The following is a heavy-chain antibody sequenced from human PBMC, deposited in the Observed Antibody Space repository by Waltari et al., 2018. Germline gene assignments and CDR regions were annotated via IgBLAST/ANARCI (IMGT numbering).Heavy chain of an antibody. CDR2: ISAYNGNP. CDR1: GYTFTSYG. CDR3: ARDPSLMVYASYFDY. V-gene: IGHV1-18*01. D-gene: IGHD2-8*01. Sequence: QVQLVQSGAEVKKPGASVKVSCKASGYTFTSYGISWVRQAPGQGLEWMGWISAYNGNPNHAQKLQGRVTMTTDTSTSTAYMELRSLRSDDTAVYYCARDPSLMVYASYFDYWGQGTLVTVSS. J-gene: IGHJ4*02.